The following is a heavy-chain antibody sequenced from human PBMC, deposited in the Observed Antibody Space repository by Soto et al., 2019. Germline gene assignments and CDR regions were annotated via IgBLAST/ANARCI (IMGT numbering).Heavy chain of an antibody. CDR3: AKGSSSSSLSLYYYYGMDV. Sequence: HPGGSLRLSCAASGFTFSSYAMSWVRQALGKGLEWVSAISGSGGSTYYADSVKGRFTISGDNSKNTLYLQMNSLRAEDTAVYYCAKGSSSSSLSLYYYYGMDVWGQGTTVTVSS. J-gene: IGHJ6*02. CDR2: ISGSGGST. D-gene: IGHD6-6*01. CDR1: GFTFSSYA. V-gene: IGHV3-23*01.